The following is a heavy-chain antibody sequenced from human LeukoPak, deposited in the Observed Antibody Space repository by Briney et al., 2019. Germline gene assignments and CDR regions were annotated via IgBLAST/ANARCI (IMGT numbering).Heavy chain of an antibody. J-gene: IGHJ5*02. D-gene: IGHD3-10*01. CDR3: AKDREGPGNRFDP. Sequence: GGSLRLSCAASGFTFSSYDMNWVRQAPGKGLEWVSYISTDGSTMYYADSVKGRFTISRDNAQNSLYLQMNSLRAEDTAVYYCAKDREGPGNRFDPWGQGTLVTVSS. CDR1: GFTFSSYD. CDR2: ISTDGSTM. V-gene: IGHV3-48*01.